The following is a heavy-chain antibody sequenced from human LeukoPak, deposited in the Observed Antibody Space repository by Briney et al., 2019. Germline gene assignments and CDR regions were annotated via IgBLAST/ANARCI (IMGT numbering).Heavy chain of an antibody. CDR2: IYYSGST. D-gene: IGHD3-10*01. Sequence: SETLSLTCTVSGGSISSYYWSWIRQPPGKGLEWIGYIYYSGSTYYNPSLKSRVTISVDTSKNQFSLKLTSVTAADTAVYYCARDLVGRMVRGVVWSQGTLVTVSS. CDR3: ARDLVGRMVRGVV. CDR1: GGSISSYY. J-gene: IGHJ4*02. V-gene: IGHV4-59*12.